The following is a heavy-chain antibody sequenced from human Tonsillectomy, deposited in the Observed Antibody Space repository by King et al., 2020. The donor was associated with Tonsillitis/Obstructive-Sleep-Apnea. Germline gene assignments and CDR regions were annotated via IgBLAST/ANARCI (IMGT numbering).Heavy chain of an antibody. CDR2: IYYSGST. J-gene: IGHJ5*02. CDR3: ARHRGYCSSTSCKYNWFDP. Sequence: QLQESGPRLVKPSETLSLTCTVSGGSISSSSYYWGWIRQPPGKGLEWIGSIYYSGSTYHNPSLKSRVTISADTSKNQFSLKLNSVTAADTAVYYCARHRGYCSSTSCKYNWFDPWGQGTLVTVSS. V-gene: IGHV4-39*01. CDR1: GGSISSSSYY. D-gene: IGHD2-2*01.